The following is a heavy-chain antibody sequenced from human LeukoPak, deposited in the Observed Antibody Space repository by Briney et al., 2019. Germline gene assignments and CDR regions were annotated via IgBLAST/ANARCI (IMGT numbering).Heavy chain of an antibody. CDR1: GGSISSGSYY. Sequence: SQTLSLTCTVSGGSISSGSYYWSWIRQPAGKGLEWIGRIYTSGSTNYNPSLKSRVTISVDTSKNQFSLKLSSVTAADTAVYYCARVAPTMPKPPRLGGYFQHWGQGTLVTVSS. CDR3: ARVAPTMPKPPRLGGYFQH. J-gene: IGHJ1*01. D-gene: IGHD2-2*01. CDR2: IYTSGST. V-gene: IGHV4-61*02.